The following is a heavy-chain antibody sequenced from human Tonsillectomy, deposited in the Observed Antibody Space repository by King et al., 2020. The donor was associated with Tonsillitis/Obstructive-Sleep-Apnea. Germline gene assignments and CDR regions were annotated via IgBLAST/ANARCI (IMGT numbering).Heavy chain of an antibody. CDR3: ARVGAKGSTDY. J-gene: IGHJ4*02. V-gene: IGHV3-74*01. CDR1: GFTFSNYW. D-gene: IGHD2-15*01. CDR2: INNDGRST. Sequence: VQLVESGGGLVQPGGSLRLSCVASGFTFSNYWMYWVRQVPGEGLVWVSRINNDGRSTTYADSVKGRFTISRDNAENTLYLQMNSLRPEDTAVYHCARVGAKGSTDYWGQGTLVTVSS.